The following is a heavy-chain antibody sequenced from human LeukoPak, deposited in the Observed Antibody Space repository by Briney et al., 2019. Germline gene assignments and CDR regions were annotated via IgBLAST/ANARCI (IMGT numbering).Heavy chain of an antibody. V-gene: IGHV4-30-2*01. J-gene: IGHJ4*02. Sequence: SQTLSLTCAVSGGSISSGGYSWSWIRQPPGKGLEWIGYIYHSGSTYYNPSLKSRDTISVDRSKNQFSLKLSSVTAADTAVYYCAREDPMVRGVFGYWGQGTLVTVSS. CDR3: AREDPMVRGVFGY. CDR2: IYHSGST. CDR1: GGSISSGGYS. D-gene: IGHD3-10*01.